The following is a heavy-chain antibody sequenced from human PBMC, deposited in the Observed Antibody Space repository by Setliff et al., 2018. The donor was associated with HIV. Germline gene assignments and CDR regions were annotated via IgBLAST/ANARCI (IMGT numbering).Heavy chain of an antibody. CDR1: GASIRTYY. CDR3: ATRSHWYFDL. V-gene: IGHV4-59*01. CDR2: AYHSGST. Sequence: SETLSLTCTVSGASIRTYYWGWIRQHPGKGLEWVGHAYHSGSTNYNPYLKSRVTISIDTSKNQFSLKLNSVTAADTAVYYCATRSHWYFDLWGRGTLVTVSS. J-gene: IGHJ2*01. D-gene: IGHD1-26*01.